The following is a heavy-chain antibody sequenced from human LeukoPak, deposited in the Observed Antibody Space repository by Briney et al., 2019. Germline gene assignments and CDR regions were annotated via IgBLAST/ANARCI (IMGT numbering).Heavy chain of an antibody. CDR1: GGSFSGYY. CDR3: ASGTLSFYYMDV. CDR2: INHSGST. V-gene: IGHV4-34*01. D-gene: IGHD3-16*02. J-gene: IGHJ6*03. Sequence: SETLSLTCAVYGGSFSGYYWSWIRQPPGKGLEWIGEINHSGSTNYNPSLKSRVTISVDTSKNQFSLKLSSVTAADTAVYYCASGTLSFYYMDVWGKGTTVTISS.